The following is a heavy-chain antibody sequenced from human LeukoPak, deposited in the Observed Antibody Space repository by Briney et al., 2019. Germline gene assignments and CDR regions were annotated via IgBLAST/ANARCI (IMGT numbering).Heavy chain of an antibody. J-gene: IGHJ6*03. Sequence: NPSETLSLTCAVYDGSFSGYYCSWIRQPPGKGLEWIGEINHSGSANYNPSLKSRVTILLDMSKNQFSLKLTSVTAADTALYFCARQLYASGSYYAPIDVWGKGTTVTISS. CDR3: ARQLYASGSYYAPIDV. CDR2: INHSGSA. V-gene: IGHV4-34*01. CDR1: DGSFSGYY. D-gene: IGHD3-10*01.